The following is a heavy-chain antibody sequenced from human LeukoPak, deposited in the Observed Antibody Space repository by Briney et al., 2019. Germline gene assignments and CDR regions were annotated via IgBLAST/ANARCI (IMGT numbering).Heavy chain of an antibody. CDR2: ISSSSSYI. V-gene: IGHV3-21*01. CDR3: AGGGRRFGEYTEGYNWFDP. Sequence: PGGSLRLSCAASGCTFSSYSMNRVRQAPGKGLEWVSSISSSSSYIYYADSVKGRFTISRDNAKNSLYLQMNSLRAEDTAVYYCAGGGRRFGEYTEGYNWFDPWGQGTLVTVSS. D-gene: IGHD3-10*01. CDR1: GCTFSSYS. J-gene: IGHJ5*02.